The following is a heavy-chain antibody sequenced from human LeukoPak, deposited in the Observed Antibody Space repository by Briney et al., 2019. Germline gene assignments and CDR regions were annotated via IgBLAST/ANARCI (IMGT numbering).Heavy chain of an antibody. J-gene: IGHJ4*02. CDR2: LLYDGSNK. CDR3: ARDAVYCSGGSCYPGQFDY. CDR1: GFTFSSYG. Sequence: GGPLRLSCAASGFTFSSYGMHWPGQAPGKGLEWGAVLLYDGSNKYYADSVKRTPPIAIESSKNTLYLQMNSMRAEDTAVYYCARDAVYCSGGSCYPGQFDYWGQGT. V-gene: IGHV3-33*01. D-gene: IGHD2-15*01.